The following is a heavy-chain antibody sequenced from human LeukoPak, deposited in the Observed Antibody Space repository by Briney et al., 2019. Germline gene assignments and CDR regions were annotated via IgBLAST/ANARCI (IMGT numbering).Heavy chain of an antibody. V-gene: IGHV4-34*01. CDR2: INHSGST. CDR1: GGSISSYY. J-gene: IGHJ4*02. D-gene: IGHD1-26*01. Sequence: SETLSLTCTVSGGSISSYYWSWIRQPPGKGLEWIGEINHSGSTNYNPSLKSRVTISVDTSKNQFSLKLSSVTAADTAVYYCARGEAHSGGLHDINSGSSHFDYWGQGTLVTVSS. CDR3: ARGEAHSGGLHDINSGSSHFDY.